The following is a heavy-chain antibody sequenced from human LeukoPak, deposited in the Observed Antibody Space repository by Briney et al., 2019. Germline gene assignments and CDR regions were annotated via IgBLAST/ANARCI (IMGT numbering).Heavy chain of an antibody. CDR3: ARTYYDSWGYYEVTY. V-gene: IGHV4-59*01. CDR1: AGSMNSYY. CDR2: IFHSGNT. D-gene: IGHD3-22*01. Sequence: SETLSLTCTVSAGSMNSYYWSWIRQPPGKGLEWIGHIFHSGNTNDNPSLKSRVTISVDPSKNQFSLRLRSVTAADTAVYYCARTYYDSWGYYEVTYWGQGTLVTVSS. J-gene: IGHJ4*02.